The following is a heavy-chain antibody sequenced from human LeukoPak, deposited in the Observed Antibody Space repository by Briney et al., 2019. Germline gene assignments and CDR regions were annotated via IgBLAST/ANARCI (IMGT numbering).Heavy chain of an antibody. J-gene: IGHJ4*02. V-gene: IGHV1-69*13. CDR2: IIPIFGTA. CDR1: GGTFSSYA. CDR3: ERVPEYCSGGSCYPYYFDY. D-gene: IGHD2-15*01. Sequence: SVKVSCKASGGTFSSYAISWVRQAPGQGLEWMGGIIPIFGTANYAQKFQGRVTITADESTSTVYMELSSLRSEDTAVYYCERVPEYCSGGSCYPYYFDYWGQGTLVTVSS.